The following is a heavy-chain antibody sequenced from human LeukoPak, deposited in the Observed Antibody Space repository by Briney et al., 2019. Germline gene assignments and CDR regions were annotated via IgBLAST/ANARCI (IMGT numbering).Heavy chain of an antibody. CDR3: AKSLLRYFDWYFDY. V-gene: IGHV3-23*01. Sequence: GGSLRLSCAASGFTFNNYAMSWVRQAPGKGLEWVSVVSGSGGSTYYADSVKGRFTISRDNSKNTLYLQMSSLRAEDTAVYYCAKSLLRYFDWYFDYWGQGTLVTVSS. J-gene: IGHJ4*02. D-gene: IGHD3-9*01. CDR2: VSGSGGST. CDR1: GFTFNNYA.